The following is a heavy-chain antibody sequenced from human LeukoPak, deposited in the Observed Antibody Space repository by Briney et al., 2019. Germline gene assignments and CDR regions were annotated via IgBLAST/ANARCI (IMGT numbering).Heavy chain of an antibody. CDR2: IRSKAYGGTT. V-gene: IGHV3-49*04. D-gene: IGHD6-19*01. Sequence: PGASLRLSCAASGFTFGDYAMSWVRQAPGKGLEWVGFIRSKAYGGTTEYAASVKGRFTISRDDSKSIAYLQMNSLKTEDTAVYYCTRSAVAGDIDYWGQGTLVTVSS. CDR3: TRSAVAGDIDY. CDR1: GFTFGDYA. J-gene: IGHJ4*02.